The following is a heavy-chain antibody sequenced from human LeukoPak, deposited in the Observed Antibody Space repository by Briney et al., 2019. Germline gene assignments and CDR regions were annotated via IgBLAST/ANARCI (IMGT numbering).Heavy chain of an antibody. D-gene: IGHD3-22*01. J-gene: IGHJ4*02. V-gene: IGHV3-11*04. CDR1: GFTFSDYY. CDR3: ARDKVYYYDSSGSIDY. Sequence: GGSLRLSCAASGFTFSDYYMSWIRQAPGKGLEWVSYISSSGSTIYYADSVKGRFTISRDNAKNSLYLQMNSLRAEDTAVYYCARDKVYYYDSSGSIDYWGQGTLVTVSS. CDR2: ISSSGSTI.